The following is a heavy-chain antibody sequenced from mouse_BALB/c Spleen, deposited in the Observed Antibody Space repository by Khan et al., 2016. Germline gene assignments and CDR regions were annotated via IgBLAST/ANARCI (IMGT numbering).Heavy chain of an antibody. Sequence: QIQLVQSGAELMKPGASVKISCKATGYTFSSYWIEWVKQRPGHGLEWIGEILPGSGSTNYNEKFKGKATFTADTSSNTAYMQLSSLTSEDSAVYYCARRDDYARFAYWGQGTLVTVSA. V-gene: IGHV1-9*01. CDR2: ILPGSGST. D-gene: IGHD2-4*01. J-gene: IGHJ3*01. CDR3: ARRDDYARFAY. CDR1: GYTFSSYW.